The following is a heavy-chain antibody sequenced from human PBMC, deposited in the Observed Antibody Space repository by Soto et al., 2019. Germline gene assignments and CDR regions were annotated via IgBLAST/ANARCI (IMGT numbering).Heavy chain of an antibody. CDR1: GFTFSSYG. CDR2: IWYDGSNK. D-gene: IGHD5-18*01. J-gene: IGHJ4*01. CDR3: VRDRDLDRDMVHADL. V-gene: IGHV3-33*01. Sequence: LRLSCAASGFTFSSYGMHWVRQAPGKGLEWVAVIWYDGSNKYYADSVKGRFTISRDNSKNTLYLQMNSLRDEDTAVYFCVRDRDLDRDMVHADLWGQGTLVTVSS.